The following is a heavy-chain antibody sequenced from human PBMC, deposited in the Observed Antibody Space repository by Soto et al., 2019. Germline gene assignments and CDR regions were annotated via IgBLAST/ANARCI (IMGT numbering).Heavy chain of an antibody. D-gene: IGHD3-16*02. CDR3: ARDFIVGATDYFDY. J-gene: IGHJ4*02. Sequence: QVQLVESGGGVVQPGRSLSLSCAASGFTFNDYPMHWVRQAPDKGLEWVADISYDGRVKYYVDAVKRRFTISRDDSKNTLYRQMSSLRVDDTSVYYCARDFIVGATDYFDYWGQGTLVTVSS. V-gene: IGHV3-30*04. CDR2: ISYDGRVK. CDR1: GFTFNDYP.